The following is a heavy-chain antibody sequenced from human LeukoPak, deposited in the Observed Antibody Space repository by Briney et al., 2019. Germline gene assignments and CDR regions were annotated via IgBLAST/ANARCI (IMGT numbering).Heavy chain of an antibody. CDR3: ARGRDGYNYGTDY. J-gene: IGHJ4*02. CDR1: GGSISSGSYY. D-gene: IGHD5-24*01. V-gene: IGHV4-61*02. CDR2: IYTSGSA. Sequence: SETLSLTCTVSGGSISSGSYYWSWIRQPAGKGLEWIGRIYTSGSANYNPSPKSRVTISVDTSKNQFSLKLSSVTAADTAVYYCARGRDGYNYGTDYWGQGTLVTVSS.